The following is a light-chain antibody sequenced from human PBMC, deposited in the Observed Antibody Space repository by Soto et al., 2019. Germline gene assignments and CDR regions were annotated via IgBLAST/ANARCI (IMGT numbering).Light chain of an antibody. CDR1: NIGSKR. CDR3: QVWDITTDHYV. J-gene: IGLJ1*01. Sequence: SYELTQPPSVSMAPEKTARITCGGNNIGSKRVHWYRQKPGQAPVLVIYYDSDRPSGIPERFSGSNSGNTATLTISRVEAGDEADYYCQVWDITTDHYVFGTGTKVTVL. CDR2: YDS. V-gene: IGLV3-21*04.